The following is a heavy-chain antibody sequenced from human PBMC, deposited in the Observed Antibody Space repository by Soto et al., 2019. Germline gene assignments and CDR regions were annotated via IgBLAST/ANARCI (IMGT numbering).Heavy chain of an antibody. D-gene: IGHD3-10*01. Sequence: QVQLVQSGAEVKKPGASVKVSCKASGYTFTSHGISWVRQAPGQGLEWMGWISAYNGDTNYAQKLQARVTVTTDTSTSTVSMELRSLRSGATAVYYWARMVRVSNLHDFPDIVVWGKGPTVTVSS. CDR1: GYTFTSHG. CDR2: ISAYNGDT. CDR3: ARMVRVSNLHDFPDIVV. J-gene: IGHJ6*03. V-gene: IGHV1-18*01.